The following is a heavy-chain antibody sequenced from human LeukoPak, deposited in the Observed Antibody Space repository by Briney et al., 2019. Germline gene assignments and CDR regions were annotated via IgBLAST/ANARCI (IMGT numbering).Heavy chain of an antibody. D-gene: IGHD3-22*01. J-gene: IGHJ4*02. CDR3: ARRNYYDTTGYVNFDC. V-gene: IGHV1-18*01. Sequence: GASVKVSCKASGYTFTSYGISWVRQAPGQGLEWMGWISAYNGNTNYAQKLQGRVTMTTDTSTSTAYMELRSLRSDDTAVYYCARRNYYDTTGYVNFDCWGQGTLVTVSS. CDR1: GYTFTSYG. CDR2: ISAYNGNT.